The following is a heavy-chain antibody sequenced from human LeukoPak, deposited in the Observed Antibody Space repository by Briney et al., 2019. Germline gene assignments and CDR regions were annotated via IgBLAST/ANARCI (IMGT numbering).Heavy chain of an antibody. CDR3: ARDRVAVAADWFGP. D-gene: IGHD6-19*01. Sequence: PSETLSLTCAVYGGSFSGYYWSWIRQPPGKGLEWIGEINHSGSTNYNPSLKSRVTMSVDTSKNQFSLKLSSVTAADTAVYYCARDRVAVAADWFGPWDQGTLVTVSS. J-gene: IGHJ5*02. CDR1: GGSFSGYY. V-gene: IGHV4-34*01. CDR2: INHSGST.